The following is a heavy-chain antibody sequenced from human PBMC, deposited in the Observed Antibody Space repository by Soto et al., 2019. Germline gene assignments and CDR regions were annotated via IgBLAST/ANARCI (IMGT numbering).Heavy chain of an antibody. CDR2: INPNSGGT. J-gene: IGHJ4*02. V-gene: IGHV1-2*04. CDR1: GYTFTGYY. Sequence: ASVKVSCKASGYTFTGYYMHWVRQAPGQGLEWMGWINPNSGGTNYAQKFQGWVTMTRDTSTSTAYMELSRLRSDDTAVYYCARDLGVDYDFWSGYPLSFDYWGQGTLVTVSS. CDR3: ARDLGVDYDFWSGYPLSFDY. D-gene: IGHD3-3*01.